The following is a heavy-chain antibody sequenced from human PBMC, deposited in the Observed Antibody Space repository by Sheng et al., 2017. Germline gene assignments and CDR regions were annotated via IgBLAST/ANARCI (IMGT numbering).Heavy chain of an antibody. J-gene: IGHJ4*02. CDR1: GGSISSYY. V-gene: IGHV4-59*01. CDR2: IYYSGST. Sequence: QVQLQESGPGLVKPSETLSLTCTVSGGSISSYYWSWIRQPPGKGLEWIGYIYYSGSTNYNPSLKRRVTISVDTSKNQFSLKLSSVIAADTAVYYCARVPHYWGQGTLVTVSS. CDR3: ARVPHY.